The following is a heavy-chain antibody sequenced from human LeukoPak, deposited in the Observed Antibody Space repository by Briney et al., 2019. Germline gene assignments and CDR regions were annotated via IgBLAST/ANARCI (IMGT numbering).Heavy chain of an antibody. Sequence: GGSLRLSCAASGFTFSSYGMHWVRQAPGKGLEWVAVIWYDGSNKYYADSVKGRFTISRDSSKNTLYLQMNSLRAEDTAVYYCARVGSGSYGMDVWGKGTTVTVSS. CDR3: ARVGSGSYGMDV. D-gene: IGHD6-19*01. CDR2: IWYDGSNK. J-gene: IGHJ6*04. V-gene: IGHV3-33*01. CDR1: GFTFSSYG.